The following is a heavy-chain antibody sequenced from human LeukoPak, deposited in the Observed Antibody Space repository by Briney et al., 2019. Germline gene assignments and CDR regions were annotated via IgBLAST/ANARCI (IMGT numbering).Heavy chain of an antibody. V-gene: IGHV1-69*04. CDR1: GGTFSSYA. CDR3: ARVGSSGYYLGWFDP. D-gene: IGHD3-22*01. Sequence: SVKVSCKASGGTFSSYAISWVRQAPGQGLEWMGRIIPILGIANYAQKFQGRVTITADKSTSTAYMELSSLRSEDTAVYYCARVGSSGYYLGWFDPWGQGTLVTVSS. J-gene: IGHJ5*02. CDR2: IIPILGIA.